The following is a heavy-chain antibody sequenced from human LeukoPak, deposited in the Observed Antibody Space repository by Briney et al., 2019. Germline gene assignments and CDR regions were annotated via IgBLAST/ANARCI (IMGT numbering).Heavy chain of an antibody. CDR1: GFTFSSYG. Sequence: PGGSLRLSCAASGFTFSSYGMHWVRQAPGKGLEWVAFIRYDGSNKYYADSVKGRFTISRDNSKNTLYLQMNSLRAEDTAVYYCARPGGVPAAIPLNWFDPWGQGTLVTVSS. CDR2: IRYDGSNK. V-gene: IGHV3-30*02. D-gene: IGHD2-2*02. CDR3: ARPGGVPAAIPLNWFDP. J-gene: IGHJ5*02.